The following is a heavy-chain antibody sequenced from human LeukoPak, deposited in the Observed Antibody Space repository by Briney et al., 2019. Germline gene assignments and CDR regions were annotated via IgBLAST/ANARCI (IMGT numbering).Heavy chain of an antibody. D-gene: IGHD3-22*01. CDR2: ISSSGSTI. Sequence: GGSLRLSCAASGFTFSSYAMSWVRQAPGKGLEWVSYISSSGSTIYYADSVKGRFTISRDNAKNSLYLQMNSLRAEDTAVYYCARDRSYYDSSDSYRWDAFDIWGQGIMVTVSS. CDR1: GFTFSSYA. CDR3: ARDRSYYDSSDSYRWDAFDI. J-gene: IGHJ3*02. V-gene: IGHV3-48*03.